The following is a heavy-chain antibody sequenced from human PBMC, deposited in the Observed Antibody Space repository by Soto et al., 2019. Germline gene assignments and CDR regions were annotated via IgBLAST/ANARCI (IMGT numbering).Heavy chain of an antibody. V-gene: IGHV4-34*01. CDR2: INHSGST. CDR1: GGSFSGYY. D-gene: IGHD2-15*01. Sequence: SETLSLTCAVYGGSFSGYYWSWIRQPPGKGLEWIGEINHSGSTNYNPSLKSRVTISVDTSKNQFSLKLSSVTAADTAVYYCARLGSYIVVVVAATWIDYWGQGTLVTVSS. J-gene: IGHJ4*02. CDR3: ARLGSYIVVVVAATWIDY.